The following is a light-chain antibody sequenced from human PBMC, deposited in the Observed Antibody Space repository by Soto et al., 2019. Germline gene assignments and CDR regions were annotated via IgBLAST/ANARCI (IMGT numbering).Light chain of an antibody. J-gene: IGLJ1*01. Sequence: QSVLTQSSSASASLGSSVKLTCTLSSGHSSYIIAWHQQQPGKAPRYLMKLEGSGSYNKWSGVPDRFSGSSSGADRYLTISNLQFEDEADYYCETWDSNTRVFGTGTKVTVL. V-gene: IGLV4-60*02. CDR1: SGHSSYI. CDR3: ETWDSNTRV. CDR2: LEGSGSY.